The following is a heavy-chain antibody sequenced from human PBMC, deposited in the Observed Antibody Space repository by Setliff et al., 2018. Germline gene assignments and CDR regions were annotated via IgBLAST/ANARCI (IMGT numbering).Heavy chain of an antibody. V-gene: IGHV3-66*02. CDR2: IYGSGDT. CDR3: ARSDGGSSGLDY. J-gene: IGHJ4*02. CDR1: GFSLSNTY. D-gene: IGHD2-15*01. Sequence: GESLKISCAASGFSLSNTYMAWVRQAPGKGLEWISTIYGSGDTYHADSVKGRFTLSRDNSENTLYLQMNSLRPDDTAVYHCARSDGGSSGLDYWGQGTLVTVSS.